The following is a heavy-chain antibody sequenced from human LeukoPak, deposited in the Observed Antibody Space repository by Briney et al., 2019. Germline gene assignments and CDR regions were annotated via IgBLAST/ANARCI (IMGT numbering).Heavy chain of an antibody. D-gene: IGHD3-10*01. Sequence: SETLSLTCAVYGGSFSGHYWSWIRQPPGKGLEWIGEINHSGSTNYNPSLKSRVTISVDTSKNQFSLKLSSVTAADTAVYYCARGLGVRGRNWFDPWGQGTLVTVSS. CDR2: INHSGST. CDR1: GGSFSGHY. V-gene: IGHV4-34*01. J-gene: IGHJ5*02. CDR3: ARGLGVRGRNWFDP.